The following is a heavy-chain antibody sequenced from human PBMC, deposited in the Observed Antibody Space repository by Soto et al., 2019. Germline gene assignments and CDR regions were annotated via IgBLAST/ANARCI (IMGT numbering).Heavy chain of an antibody. CDR2: INAGNGNT. CDR3: ARWFPDEDSGSNGVVSFDY. J-gene: IGHJ4*02. V-gene: IGHV1-3*01. D-gene: IGHD1-26*01. Sequence: QVQLVQSGAEVKKPGASVKVSCKASGYTFTSYAMHWVRQAPGQRLEWMGWINAGNGNTKYSQKFQGRVTITRDTAASTADMERSSLRSEDTAVYYCARWFPDEDSGSNGVVSFDYWGQGTLVTVSS. CDR1: GYTFTSYA.